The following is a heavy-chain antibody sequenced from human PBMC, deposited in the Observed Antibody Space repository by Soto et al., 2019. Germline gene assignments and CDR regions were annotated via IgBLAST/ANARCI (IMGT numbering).Heavy chain of an antibody. V-gene: IGHV4-4*07. CDR1: GGSMRTYY. D-gene: IGHD3-10*01. CDR2: IYSSGSV. CDR3: ARDFGANWFDP. Sequence: QVQLQESGPGLVKPSETLSLICTVSGGSMRTYYWSWIRQPAGKGLEWIWRIYSSGSVTYNPSFESRVTMSVDTSKNQVSLKLRSVTAADTAVYYCARDFGANWFDPWGQGTLVTVSS. J-gene: IGHJ5*02.